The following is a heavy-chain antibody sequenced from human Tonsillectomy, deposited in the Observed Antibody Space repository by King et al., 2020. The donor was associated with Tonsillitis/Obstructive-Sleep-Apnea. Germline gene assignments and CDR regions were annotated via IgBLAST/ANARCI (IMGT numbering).Heavy chain of an antibody. V-gene: IGHV4-34*01. CDR2: INHSGST. J-gene: IGHJ5*02. CDR3: ARGLTYYDFWSGYYPSGWFDP. Sequence: VQLQQWGAGLLKPSETLSLTCAVYGGSFSGYYWSWIRQPPGKGLEWIGEINHSGSTNYNPSLKSRVTISVDTSKNQFSLKLSSVTAADTAVYYCARGLTYYDFWSGYYPSGWFDPWGQGTLVTVSS. D-gene: IGHD3-3*01. CDR1: GGSFSGYY.